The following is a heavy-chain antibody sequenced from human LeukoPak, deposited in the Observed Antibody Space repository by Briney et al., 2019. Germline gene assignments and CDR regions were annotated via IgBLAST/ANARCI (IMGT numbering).Heavy chain of an antibody. CDR3: AREVYDYVWGSYRYFDY. CDR2: IYHGGST. CDR1: GGSISSGGYS. V-gene: IGHV4-30-2*01. D-gene: IGHD3-16*02. Sequence: SETLSLTCAVSGGSISSGGYSWGWIRQPPGKGLEWIGYIYHGGSTYYNPSLKSRVTISVDRSKNQFSLKLSSVTAADTAVYYCAREVYDYVWGSYRYFDYWGQGTLVTVSS. J-gene: IGHJ4*02.